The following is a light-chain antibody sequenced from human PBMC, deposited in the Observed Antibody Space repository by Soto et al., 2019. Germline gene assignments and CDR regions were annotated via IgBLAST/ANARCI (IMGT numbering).Light chain of an antibody. CDR3: QQYCCSPRT. CDR1: QRVSTTY. Sequence: EIVLTQSPGTLSLSPGERATLSCRASQRVSTTYFAWHQQTPRQAPSLLNYGASSRAASIPDRFSGSGSGTDFTRTISRLETDDFAVYYCQQYCCSPRTCGQGTKVYIK. J-gene: IGKJ1*01. CDR2: GAS. V-gene: IGKV3-20*01.